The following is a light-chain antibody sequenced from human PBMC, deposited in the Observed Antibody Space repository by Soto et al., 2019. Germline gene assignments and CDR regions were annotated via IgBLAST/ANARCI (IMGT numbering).Light chain of an antibody. J-gene: IGLJ3*02. CDR3: QSYDSSLSGWV. V-gene: IGLV3-21*01. Sequence: SYELTQPPSVSVAPGKTASVACGGSNIGSKSVHWYQKKSGQAPVLVMYYDSDRPSGIPERFSGSNSGTSASLAITGLRAEDEADYYCQSYDSSLSGWVFGGGTKLTVL. CDR2: YDS. CDR1: NIGSKS.